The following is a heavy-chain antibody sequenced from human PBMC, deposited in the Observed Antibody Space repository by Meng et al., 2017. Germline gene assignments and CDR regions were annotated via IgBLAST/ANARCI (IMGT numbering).Heavy chain of an antibody. V-gene: IGHV1-2*06. D-gene: IGHD7-27*01. CDR3: ARDREGNWGSYYYYYYGMDV. Sequence: ASVKVSCKASGGTFSSYAISWVRQAPGQGLEWMGRINPNSGGTNYAQKFQGRVTMTRDTSISTAYMELSRLRSDDTAVYYCARDREGNWGSYYYYYYGMDVWGQGTTVTVSS. CDR2: INPNSGGT. CDR1: GGTFSSYA. J-gene: IGHJ6*02.